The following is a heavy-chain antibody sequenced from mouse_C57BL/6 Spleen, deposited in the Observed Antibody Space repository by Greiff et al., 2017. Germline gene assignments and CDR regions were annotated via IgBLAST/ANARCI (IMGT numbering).Heavy chain of an antibody. D-gene: IGHD1-1*01. V-gene: IGHV1-69*01. CDR1: GYTFTSYW. CDR3: ARQGYYASYAMDY. J-gene: IGHJ4*01. CDR2: IDPSDSYT. Sequence: VQLQQPGAELVMPGASVKLSCKASGYTFTSYWMHWVKQRPGQGLEWIGEIDPSDSYTNYNQKFKVKSTLTVDKSSSTAYMQLSSLTSEDSAVYYCARQGYYASYAMDYWGQGTSVTVSS.